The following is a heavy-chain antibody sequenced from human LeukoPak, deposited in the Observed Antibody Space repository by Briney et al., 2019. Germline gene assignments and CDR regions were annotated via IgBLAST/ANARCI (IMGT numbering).Heavy chain of an antibody. V-gene: IGHV3-30-3*01. J-gene: IGHJ4*02. D-gene: IGHD1/OR15-1a*01. CDR2: ISYDGNNK. CDR1: GFTFGNFP. Sequence: GGSLRLSCAASGFTFGNFPMHWVRQTPGKGLEWVAFISYDGNNKYYADSVQGRFTISRDNSKSMFYLQMNSLRTEDTAVYYCARDPYQDDAYGDMGTYYFDYWGQGTLVTVSS. CDR3: ARDPYQDDAYGDMGTYYFDY.